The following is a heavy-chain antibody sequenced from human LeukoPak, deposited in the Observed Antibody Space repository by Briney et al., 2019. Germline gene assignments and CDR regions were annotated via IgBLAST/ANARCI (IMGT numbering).Heavy chain of an antibody. CDR1: GGSVTSNSHY. V-gene: IGHV4-39*07. D-gene: IGHD6-13*01. J-gene: IGHJ5*02. Sequence: SETLSPTCTVSGGSVTSNSHYWAWIRQPPGKGLEWIGTVYYSGIAYYSPSLKSRVTISVDTSKNQFSLNMSSVTAADTAVYYCARDPKQQLFNFFDPWGQGTLVIVSS. CDR3: ARDPKQQLFNFFDP. CDR2: VYYSGIA.